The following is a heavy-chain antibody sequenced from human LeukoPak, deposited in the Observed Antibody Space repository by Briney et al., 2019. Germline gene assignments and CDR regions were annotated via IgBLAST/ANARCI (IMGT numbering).Heavy chain of an antibody. CDR1: RFTFSSNA. D-gene: IGHD3-10*01. CDR3: ARVRVMVREKYFQH. Sequence: GGSLRLSCAASRFTFSSNAMSWVRQAPGKGLEWVSAISGSGGSTYYADSVKGRFTISRDNSKNTLYLQMNSLRAEDTAVYYCARVRVMVREKYFQHWGQGTLVTVSS. V-gene: IGHV3-23*01. J-gene: IGHJ1*01. CDR2: ISGSGGST.